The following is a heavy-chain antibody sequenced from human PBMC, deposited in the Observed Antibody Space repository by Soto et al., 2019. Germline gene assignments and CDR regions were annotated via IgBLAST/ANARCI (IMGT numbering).Heavy chain of an antibody. CDR1: GFTFSSYW. J-gene: IGHJ4*02. D-gene: IGHD2-15*01. Sequence: EVQLVESGGGLVQPGGSQRLSCAASGFTFSSYWMHWVRQAPGKGLVWVSRINSDGSSTSYADSVKGRFTISRDNAKNTLYLPMNSLSAEDTAVYYCARDQGYCSGGSCYVAGYWGQGTLVTVSS. V-gene: IGHV3-74*01. CDR3: ARDQGYCSGGSCYVAGY. CDR2: INSDGSST.